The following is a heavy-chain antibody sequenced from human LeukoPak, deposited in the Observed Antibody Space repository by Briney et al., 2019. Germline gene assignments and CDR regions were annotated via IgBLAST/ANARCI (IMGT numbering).Heavy chain of an antibody. CDR2: IYYSGST. D-gene: IGHD3-22*01. CDR1: GGSISSSSYY. CDR3: ARDTGGSGYSYGYFDY. V-gene: IGHV4-39*07. Sequence: SETLSLTCTVSGGSISSSSYYWGWIRQPPGKGLEWIGSIYYSGSTYYNPSLKSRVTISVDTSKNQFSLKLSSVTAADTAVYYCARDTGGSGYSYGYFDYWGQGTLVTVSS. J-gene: IGHJ4*02.